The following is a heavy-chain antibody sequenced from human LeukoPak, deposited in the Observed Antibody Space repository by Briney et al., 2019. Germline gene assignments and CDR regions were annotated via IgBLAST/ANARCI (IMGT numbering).Heavy chain of an antibody. CDR3: AIWSSGNY. CDR1: QLTYNVLW. V-gene: IGHV3-7*01. Sequence: GGSVSLLCAVWQLTYNVLWMLWVRHARGKGLEWVTNMDPTGSQKRYLDAERGSCNISKDNPGASLYHDIHSLRAEDTAIYYSAIWSSGNYWGKGTLVTVS. J-gene: IGHJ4*02. CDR2: MDPTGSQK. D-gene: IGHD2-8*02.